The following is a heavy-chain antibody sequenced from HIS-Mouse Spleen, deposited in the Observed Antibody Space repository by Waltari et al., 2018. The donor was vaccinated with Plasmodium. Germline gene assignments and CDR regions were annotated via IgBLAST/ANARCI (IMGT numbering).Heavy chain of an antibody. J-gene: IGHJ4*02. D-gene: IGHD1-26*01. Sequence: QLQLQESCPGLVKPSETLSLTCTVSGCSISSSSYYWGWIRQPPGKGLGWIGSIDYSGSTCYNPALKGRVTISVDTSKNQFSLKLSSVTAADTAVYYCARRGGSYYYFDYWGQGTLVTVSS. CDR2: IDYSGST. CDR1: GCSISSSSYY. V-gene: IGHV4-39*01. CDR3: ARRGGSYYYFDY.